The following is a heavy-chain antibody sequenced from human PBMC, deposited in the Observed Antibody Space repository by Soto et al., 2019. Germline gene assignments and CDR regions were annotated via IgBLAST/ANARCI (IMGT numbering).Heavy chain of an antibody. J-gene: IGHJ4*02. Sequence: PSETLSLTCTVSGGSISSSSYYWGWIRQPPGKGLEWIGSIYYSGSTYYNPSLKSRVTISVDTSKNQFSLKLSSVTAADTAVYYCARHVPKGDGTSIFDYWGQGTLVTVSS. CDR1: GGSISSSSYY. CDR3: ARHVPKGDGTSIFDY. CDR2: IYYSGST. V-gene: IGHV4-39*01. D-gene: IGHD3-16*01.